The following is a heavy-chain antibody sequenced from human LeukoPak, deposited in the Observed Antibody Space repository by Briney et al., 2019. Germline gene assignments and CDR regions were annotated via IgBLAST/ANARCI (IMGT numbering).Heavy chain of an antibody. Sequence: SVKVSCKASGGTFSSYAISWVRQAPGQGLEWMGRIIPILGIANYAQKFQGRVTITADKSTSTAYMELSSLRSEDTAVYYCARAPYCSGGSCYSKTLDYWGQGTLVTVSS. CDR1: GGTFSSYA. D-gene: IGHD2-15*01. CDR2: IIPILGIA. J-gene: IGHJ4*02. V-gene: IGHV1-69*04. CDR3: ARAPYCSGGSCYSKTLDY.